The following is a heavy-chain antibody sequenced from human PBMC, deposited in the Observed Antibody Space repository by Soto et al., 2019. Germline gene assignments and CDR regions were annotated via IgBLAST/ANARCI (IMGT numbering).Heavy chain of an antibody. CDR2: INPKSGGT. Sequence: ASVKVSCKASGNIFNGYYIHWIRQAPGQGLEWMGWINPKSGGTSYAQNFQGRVTMTRDKSISTAYMELSRARSDDTAVYYCAVFSLCFGELGWFDPWGQGTLVTVSS. CDR1: GNIFNGYY. CDR3: AVFSLCFGELGWFDP. D-gene: IGHD3-10*01. J-gene: IGHJ5*02. V-gene: IGHV1-2*02.